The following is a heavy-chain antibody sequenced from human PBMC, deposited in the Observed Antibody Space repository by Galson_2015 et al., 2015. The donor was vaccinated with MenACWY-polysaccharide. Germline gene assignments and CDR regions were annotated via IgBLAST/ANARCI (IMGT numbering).Heavy chain of an antibody. J-gene: IGHJ4*02. CDR2: ISYDGGTK. CDR3: AREGDTYRSGRYGS. D-gene: IGHD6-13*01. CDR1: GSRFSNSG. V-gene: IGHV3-30*03. Sequence: SLRLSCEASGSRFSNSGMHWVRQAPGKGLEWVAVISYDGGTKYYADSVKGRFTISRDKSRNTLYLQMDSLRPEDTAVYFCAREGDTYRSGRYGSWGQGTLVTVSS.